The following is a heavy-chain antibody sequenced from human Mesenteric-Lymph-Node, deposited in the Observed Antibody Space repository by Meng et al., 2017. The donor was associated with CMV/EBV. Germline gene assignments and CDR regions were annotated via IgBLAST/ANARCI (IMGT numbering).Heavy chain of an antibody. CDR3: VKIKTGGSYYYYGMDV. CDR1: GFTFSSYS. J-gene: IGHJ6*01. D-gene: IGHD1-26*01. CDR2: ISSSSSYI. Sequence: GESLKISCAASGFTFSSYSMNWVRQAPGKGLEWVSSISSSSSYIYYADSVKGRFTISRDNRKSMLYLQMNNLRAEDTAVYHCVKIKTGGSYYYYGMDVWGQGTTVTVSS. V-gene: IGHV3-21*06.